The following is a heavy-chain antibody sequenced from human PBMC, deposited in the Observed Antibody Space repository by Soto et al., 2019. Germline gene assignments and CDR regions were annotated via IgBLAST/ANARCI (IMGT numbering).Heavy chain of an antibody. CDR2: IYYSGST. V-gene: IGHV4-59*01. Sequence: QVQLQESGPGLVKPSETLSLTCTVSGGSISPYYWSWIRQPPGKGLDWIGFIYYSGSTNYNPSLKSRVTISVDTSQNQFSMMLTSVTAADTAVSYCARPRSSGYAGEFDYWGQATLVTVSS. CDR3: ARPRSSGYAGEFDY. J-gene: IGHJ4*01. D-gene: IGHD3-22*01. CDR1: GGSISPYY.